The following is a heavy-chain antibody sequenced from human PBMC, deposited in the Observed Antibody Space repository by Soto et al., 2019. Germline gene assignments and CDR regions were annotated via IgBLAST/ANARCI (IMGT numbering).Heavy chain of an antibody. Sequence: AGGSLRLSCAASGFTFDDYAMHWVRQAPGKGLEWVSGISWNSGSIGYADSVKGRFTISRDNAKNSLYLQMNSLRAEDTALYYCAKDRTVTTHYYYYGMDVWGQGTTVTVSS. J-gene: IGHJ6*02. D-gene: IGHD4-17*01. V-gene: IGHV3-9*01. CDR3: AKDRTVTTHYYYYGMDV. CDR1: GFTFDDYA. CDR2: ISWNSGSI.